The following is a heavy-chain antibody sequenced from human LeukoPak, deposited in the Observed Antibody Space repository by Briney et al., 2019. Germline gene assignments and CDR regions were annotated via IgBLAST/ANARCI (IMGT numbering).Heavy chain of an antibody. J-gene: IGHJ4*02. Sequence: SVKVSCKASGGTFSSYAISWVRQAPGQGLEWMGGIIPIFGTANYAQKFQGRVAITADESTSTAYMELSSLRSEDTAVYYCARDKTTDYYGSGSLDYWGQGTLVTVSS. V-gene: IGHV1-69*01. CDR2: IIPIFGTA. D-gene: IGHD3-10*01. CDR1: GGTFSSYA. CDR3: ARDKTTDYYGSGSLDY.